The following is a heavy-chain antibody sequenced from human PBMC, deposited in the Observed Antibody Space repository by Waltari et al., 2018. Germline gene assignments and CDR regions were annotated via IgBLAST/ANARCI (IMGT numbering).Heavy chain of an antibody. J-gene: IGHJ6*02. CDR2: IWYDGSKK. Sequence: QEKLVESGGGVVQSGRSLRLSCSASGFSFTNYGMHWVRQAPGKGLEWVAVIWYDGSKKYYADPVKGRFDISRDNSKNTLYLQMDSLRAEDTAVYFCARDQYGESFYYAMSVWDQGTAVTVSS. V-gene: IGHV3-33*01. CDR1: GFSFTNYG. D-gene: IGHD1-26*01. CDR3: ARDQYGESFYYAMSV.